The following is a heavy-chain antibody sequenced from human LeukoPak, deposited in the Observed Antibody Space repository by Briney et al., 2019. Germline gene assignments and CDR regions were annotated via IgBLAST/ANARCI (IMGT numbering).Heavy chain of an antibody. CDR1: GFTFSSYS. CDR2: ISSSSSYI. Sequence: GGSLRLSCAASGFTFSSYSMNWVRQAPGKGLEWVSSISSSSSYIYYADSVKGRFTISRDNAKNSLYLQMNSLRAEDTALYHCARGWYYYDSSGYYRRGNFDYWGQGTLVTVSS. V-gene: IGHV3-21*04. D-gene: IGHD3-22*01. J-gene: IGHJ4*02. CDR3: ARGWYYYDSSGYYRRGNFDY.